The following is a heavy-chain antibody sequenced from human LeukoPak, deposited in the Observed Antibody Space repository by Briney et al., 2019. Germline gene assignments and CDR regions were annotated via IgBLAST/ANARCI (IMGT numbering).Heavy chain of an antibody. CDR2: IIPIFGTA. D-gene: IGHD3-10*01. J-gene: IGHJ4*02. CDR3: ARAQWTVGSGSYYSLDY. Sequence: SVKVSCKASGDTFSSYAISWVRQAPGQGLEWMGGIIPIFGTANYAQKFQGRVTITADESTSTAYMELSSLRSEDTAVYYCARAQWTVGSGSYYSLDYWGQGTLVTVSS. V-gene: IGHV1-69*13. CDR1: GDTFSSYA.